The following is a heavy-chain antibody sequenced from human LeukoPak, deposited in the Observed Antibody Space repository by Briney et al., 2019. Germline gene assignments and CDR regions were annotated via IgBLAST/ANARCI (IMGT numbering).Heavy chain of an antibody. CDR3: ATFYYDFWSGYYPKKNFDY. Sequence: GGPLRLSCAASGFTFSSYSMNWVRQAPGKGLEWVSSISSSSSYIYYADSVKGRFTISRDNAKNSLYLQMNSLRAEDTAVYYCATFYYDFWSGYYPKKNFDYWGQGTLVTVSS. CDR2: ISSSSSYI. CDR1: GFTFSSYS. J-gene: IGHJ4*02. D-gene: IGHD3-3*01. V-gene: IGHV3-21*01.